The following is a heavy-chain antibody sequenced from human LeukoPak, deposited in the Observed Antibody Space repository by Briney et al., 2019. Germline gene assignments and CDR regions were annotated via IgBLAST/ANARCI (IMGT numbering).Heavy chain of an antibody. Sequence: GASVKVSCKASGYTFTGYYMHWVRQAPGQGLEWMGWTNPNSGDTNSAQKFQDRVTMTRDTSISTAYMELSRLRFDDTAVYYCARGSLRYFDYWGQGTLVTVSS. V-gene: IGHV1-2*02. CDR3: ARGSLRYFDY. D-gene: IGHD3-10*01. CDR1: GYTFTGYY. CDR2: TNPNSGDT. J-gene: IGHJ4*02.